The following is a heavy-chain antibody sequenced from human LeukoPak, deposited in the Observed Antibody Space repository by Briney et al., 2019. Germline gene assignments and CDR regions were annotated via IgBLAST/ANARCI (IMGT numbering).Heavy chain of an antibody. CDR1: GFTFSSYA. CDR3: ARGSTEGYCSGGSCLNADY. Sequence: GGSLRPSCAASGFTFSSYAMHWVRQAPGKGLEWVAVISYDGSNKYYADSVKGRFTISRDNSKNTLYLQMNSLRAEDTAVYYCARGSTEGYCSGGSCLNADYWGQGTLVTVSS. V-gene: IGHV3-30*04. D-gene: IGHD2-15*01. J-gene: IGHJ4*02. CDR2: ISYDGSNK.